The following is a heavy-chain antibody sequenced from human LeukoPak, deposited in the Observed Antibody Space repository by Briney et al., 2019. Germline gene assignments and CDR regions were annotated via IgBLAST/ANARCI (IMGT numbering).Heavy chain of an antibody. CDR3: ASIAAAGNFDY. J-gene: IGHJ4*02. Sequence: GGSLRLSCAASGFTFSSYAMHWVRQAPGKGLEWVAVISYDGSNKYYADSVKGRLTISRDNSKNTLYLQMNSLRAEDTAVYYCASIAAAGNFDYWGQGTLVTVSS. CDR1: GFTFSSYA. V-gene: IGHV3-30-3*01. CDR2: ISYDGSNK. D-gene: IGHD6-13*01.